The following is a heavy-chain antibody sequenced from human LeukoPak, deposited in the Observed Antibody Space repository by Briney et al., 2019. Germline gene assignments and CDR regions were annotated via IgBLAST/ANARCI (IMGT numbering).Heavy chain of an antibody. D-gene: IGHD5-18*01. CDR1: GYTFNTYG. Sequence: ASVKVSCKASGYTFNTYGITWVRQAPGQGLEWMGWISGYNGKTKYAQKLQDRVTMTTDTSTTTAYMELSRLRSDDTAVYYCARKIQLHMDVWGKGTTVTVSS. J-gene: IGHJ6*03. V-gene: IGHV1-18*01. CDR2: ISGYNGKT. CDR3: ARKIQLHMDV.